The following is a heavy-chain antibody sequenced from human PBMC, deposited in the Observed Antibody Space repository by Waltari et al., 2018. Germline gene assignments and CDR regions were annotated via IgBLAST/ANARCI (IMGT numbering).Heavy chain of an antibody. CDR2: INPNSGGT. D-gene: IGHD1-26*01. CDR3: ARGRGIVGAPKSYDY. CDR1: GYTFTGYY. J-gene: IGHJ4*02. Sequence: QVQLVQSGAEVKKPGASVKVSCKASGYTFTGYYMHWVRQAPGQGLEWMGWINPNSGGTNYAQKFQGRVTMTRDTSISTAYMELSRLRSDDTAVYYCARGRGIVGAPKSYDYWGQGTLVTVSS. V-gene: IGHV1-2*02.